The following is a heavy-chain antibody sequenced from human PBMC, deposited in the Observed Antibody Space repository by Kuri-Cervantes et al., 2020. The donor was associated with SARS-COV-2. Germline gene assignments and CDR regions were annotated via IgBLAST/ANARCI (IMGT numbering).Heavy chain of an antibody. J-gene: IGHJ6*02. CDR2: ISYDGSNK. V-gene: IGHV3-30*07. D-gene: IGHD1-1*01. Sequence: GESLKISCAASGFTFSSYAMHWVRQAPGKGLEWVAVISYDGSNKYYADSVKGRFTISRDNSKNTLYLQMNSLRAEDTAVYYCAKDGVGTTGTTVGHYYYGMDVWGQGTTVTVSS. CDR3: AKDGVGTTGTTVGHYYYGMDV. CDR1: GFTFSSYA.